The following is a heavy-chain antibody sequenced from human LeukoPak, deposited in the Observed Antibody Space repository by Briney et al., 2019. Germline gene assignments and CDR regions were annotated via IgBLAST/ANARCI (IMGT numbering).Heavy chain of an antibody. Sequence: PSETLSLTCVVSGGSVSGYYWGWIRQPPGRGLEWIGYVYYSGSTNYNPSFKSRITISVDTSRNQFSLQLSSVTAAGTAVYYCARIHRYCSGGACYVLDSWGQGTLVTVSS. D-gene: IGHD2-15*01. CDR2: VYYSGST. V-gene: IGHV4-59*02. CDR3: ARIHRYCSGGACYVLDS. J-gene: IGHJ4*02. CDR1: GGSVSGYY.